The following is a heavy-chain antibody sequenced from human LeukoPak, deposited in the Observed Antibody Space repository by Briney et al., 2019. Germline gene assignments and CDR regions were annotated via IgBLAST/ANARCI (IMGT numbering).Heavy chain of an antibody. CDR1: GGSFSGYY. CDR3: ARNSGSYPIDY. D-gene: IGHD1-26*01. J-gene: IGHJ4*02. V-gene: IGHV4-34*01. CDR2: INHSGST. Sequence: SETLSLTCAVYGGSFSGYYWSWIRQPPGKGLEWIGEINHSGSTNYNPSLKSRVTISVDTSKNQFSLKLSSVTAADTAVYYCARNSGSYPIDYWGQRTLVTVSS.